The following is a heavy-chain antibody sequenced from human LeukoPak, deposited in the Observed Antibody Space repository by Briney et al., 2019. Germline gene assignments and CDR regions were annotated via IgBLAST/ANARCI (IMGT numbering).Heavy chain of an antibody. V-gene: IGHV4-34*01. D-gene: IGHD3-3*01. Sequence: SETLSLTRAVYGGSFSGYYWSWIRQPPGKGLEWIGEINHSGSTNYNPSLKSRVTISVDTSKNQFSLKLSSVTAADTAVYYCARGVLRFLEWLGGGFDPWGQGTLVTVSS. J-gene: IGHJ5*02. CDR2: INHSGST. CDR3: ARGVLRFLEWLGGGFDP. CDR1: GGSFSGYY.